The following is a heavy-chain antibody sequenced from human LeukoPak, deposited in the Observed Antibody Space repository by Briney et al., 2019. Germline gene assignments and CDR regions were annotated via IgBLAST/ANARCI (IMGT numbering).Heavy chain of an antibody. J-gene: IGHJ4*02. CDR3: ARDRGYSYGYFDY. CDR1: GFTFSSYS. CDR2: ISSSSSYI. Sequence: GGSLRLSCAASGFTFSSYSMNWVRQAPGKGLEWVSSISSSSSYIYYADSVKGRFAISRDNAKNSLYLQMNSLRAEDTAVYYCARDRGYSYGYFDYWGQGTLVTVSS. V-gene: IGHV3-21*01. D-gene: IGHD5-18*01.